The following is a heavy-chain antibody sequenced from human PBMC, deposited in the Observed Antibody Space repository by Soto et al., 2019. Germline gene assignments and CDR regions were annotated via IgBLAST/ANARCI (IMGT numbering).Heavy chain of an antibody. Sequence: QVQVVQSGGEVKNPGASVKVSCKDSGYTFNAYGVSWVRQAPGQGLEWMGWINPYDGNTNYTQTLQGRVTMPTDTATSTDYMELSSLRSEDTAVYYCARGGVSSYMDVWGKGTTVTFSS. CDR3: ARGGVSSYMDV. V-gene: IGHV1-18*01. D-gene: IGHD3-10*01. J-gene: IGHJ6*03. CDR1: GYTFNAYG. CDR2: INPYDGNT.